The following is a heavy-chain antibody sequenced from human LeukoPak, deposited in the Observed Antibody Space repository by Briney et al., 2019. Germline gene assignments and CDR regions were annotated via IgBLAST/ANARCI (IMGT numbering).Heavy chain of an antibody. V-gene: IGHV3-64D*06. D-gene: IGHD6-19*01. CDR3: VKDSSGWYGYFDY. Sequence: PGRSLRLSCAASGFTFSSYAMHWVRQAPGKGLEYVSAISSNGGSTYYADSVKGRFTISRDNSKSTLYLQMSSLRAEDTAVYYCVKDSSGWYGYFDYWGQGTLVTVSS. J-gene: IGHJ4*02. CDR2: ISSNGGST. CDR1: GFTFSSYA.